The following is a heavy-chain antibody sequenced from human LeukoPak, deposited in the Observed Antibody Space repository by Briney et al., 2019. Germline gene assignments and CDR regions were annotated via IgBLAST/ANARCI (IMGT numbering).Heavy chain of an antibody. D-gene: IGHD2-21*02. Sequence: GGSLRLSCAASGFTFTNYAIHWVRQAPGKGLEWVAVISYDGSNKYYADSVKGRFTISRDNSKNTLYLQMNSLRAEDTAVYYCARDRVVTVIGWFDPWGQGTLVTVSS. J-gene: IGHJ5*02. CDR2: ISYDGSNK. CDR1: GFTFTNYA. V-gene: IGHV3-30-3*01. CDR3: ARDRVVTVIGWFDP.